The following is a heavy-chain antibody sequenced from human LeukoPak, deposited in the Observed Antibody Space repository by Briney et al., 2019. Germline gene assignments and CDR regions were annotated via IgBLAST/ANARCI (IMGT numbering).Heavy chain of an antibody. Sequence: GASVTVSFTASGYTFTSYGISWVRQAPGQGLEWMGWISAYNGNTNYAQKLQGRVTMTTDTSTSTAYMELRSLRSDDTAVYYCARDLVDTAMVPLDYWGQGTLVTVSS. V-gene: IGHV1-18*01. D-gene: IGHD5-18*01. J-gene: IGHJ4*02. CDR1: GYTFTSYG. CDR2: ISAYNGNT. CDR3: ARDLVDTAMVPLDY.